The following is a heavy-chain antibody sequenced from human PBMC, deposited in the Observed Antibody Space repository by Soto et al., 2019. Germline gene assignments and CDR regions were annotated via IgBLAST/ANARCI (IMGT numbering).Heavy chain of an antibody. V-gene: IGHV4-30-4*01. CDR1: GGSMSENDYY. J-gene: IGHJ3*02. CDR3: ARGIVRGGFDI. CDR2: IYDTWTT. D-gene: IGHD3-10*02. Sequence: QVQLQEAGPGLVRPSQTLSLTCTVAGGSMSENDYYWSWLRQSHGQGLQWIGYIYDTWTTSYSPSLKSRVTMSADTSRNQFSLKLTSVTAADTALYFCARGIVRGGFDIWGQGTLVTVSS.